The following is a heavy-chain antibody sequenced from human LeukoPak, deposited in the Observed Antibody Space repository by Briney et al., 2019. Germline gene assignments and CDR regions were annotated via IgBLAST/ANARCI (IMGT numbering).Heavy chain of an antibody. CDR1: VGSISSYY. CDR3: ARVYTGGWYSRRRSSHAFDI. J-gene: IGHJ3*02. Sequence: PSETLSLTCTVSVGSISSYYWSWIRHPPGKGLEWVSSISSSSSYIYYADSVKGRFTISRDNPNNSLYLQMNSLRAEDTAVYYCARVYTGGWYSRRRSSHAFDIWGQGTMVTVSS. CDR2: ISSSSSYI. D-gene: IGHD6-19*01. V-gene: IGHV3-21*01.